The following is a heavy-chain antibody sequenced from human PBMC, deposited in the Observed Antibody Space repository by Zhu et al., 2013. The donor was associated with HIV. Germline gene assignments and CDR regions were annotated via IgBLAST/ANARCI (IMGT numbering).Heavy chain of an antibody. J-gene: IGHJ4*02. D-gene: IGHD2-8*02. CDR2: ISYDGSNK. V-gene: IGHV3-30*18. Sequence: VQLVESGGGVVQPGRSLRLSCAASGFTFSSYGMHWVRQAPGKGLEWVAVISYDGSNKYYADSVKGRFTISRDNSKNTLYLQMNSLRAEDTAVYYCAKDGGYCTGGVCYPPVLKFDYWGQGTLVTVSS. CDR1: GFTFSSYG. CDR3: AKDGGYCTGGVCYPPVLKFDY.